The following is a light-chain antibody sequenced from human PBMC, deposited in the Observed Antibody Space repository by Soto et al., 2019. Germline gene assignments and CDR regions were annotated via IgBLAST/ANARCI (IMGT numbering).Light chain of an antibody. J-gene: IGLJ1*01. CDR3: SSYTSSSTDYV. Sequence: QSVLTQPASVSGSPGQSITISCTGTSSDVGGYNYVSWYQQHPGKAPKLMIYDVSNPPSGVSNRFSGSKSGNTASLTISGLQAEDEADYYCSSYTSSSTDYVFGTGTKLTVL. CDR1: SSDVGGYNY. V-gene: IGLV2-14*01. CDR2: DVS.